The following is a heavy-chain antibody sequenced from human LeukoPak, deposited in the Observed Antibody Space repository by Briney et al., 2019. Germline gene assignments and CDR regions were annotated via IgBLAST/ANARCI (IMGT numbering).Heavy chain of an antibody. J-gene: IGHJ4*02. CDR2: ISSGSSFI. CDR1: GFTFSSYN. D-gene: IGHD5-12*01. CDR3: AREEYPTVASIPFDY. V-gene: IGHV3-21*01. Sequence: GGSLRLSCAASGFTFSSYNMNWVRQAPGKGLEWVSFISSGSSFISYADSVKGRFTISRDNDKNSLYLQMNSLRVEDTALYFCAREEYPTVASIPFDYWGQGALVTVSS.